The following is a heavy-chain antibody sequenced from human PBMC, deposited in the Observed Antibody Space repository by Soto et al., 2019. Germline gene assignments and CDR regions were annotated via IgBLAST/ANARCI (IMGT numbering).Heavy chain of an antibody. D-gene: IGHD1-26*01. CDR3: TRVRELQSVDY. V-gene: IGHV3-49*03. J-gene: IGHJ4*02. CDR2: IRSKAYGGTT. Sequence: GGSLRLSCTASGFTFGDYAMSWFRQAPGKGLEWVGFIRSKAYGGTTEYAASVKGRFTISRDDSKSIAYLQMNSLKTEDTAVYYCTRVRELQSVDYWGQGTLVTVSS. CDR1: GFTFGDYA.